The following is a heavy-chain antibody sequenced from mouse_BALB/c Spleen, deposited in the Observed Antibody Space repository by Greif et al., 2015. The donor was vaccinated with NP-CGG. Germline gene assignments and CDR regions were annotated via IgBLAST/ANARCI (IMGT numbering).Heavy chain of an antibody. Sequence: QVQLQQPGPELVKPGPSVKISCKASGYSFTSYYIHWVKQRPGQGLEWIGWIFPGSGNTKYNEKFKGKATLTADTSSSTAYMQLSSLTSEDSAVYFCARSGLNYYGSSYVGFAYWGQGTLVTVSA. CDR2: IFPGSGNT. CDR3: ARSGLNYYGSSYVGFAY. V-gene: IGHV1-66*01. CDR1: GYSFTSYY. D-gene: IGHD1-1*01. J-gene: IGHJ3*01.